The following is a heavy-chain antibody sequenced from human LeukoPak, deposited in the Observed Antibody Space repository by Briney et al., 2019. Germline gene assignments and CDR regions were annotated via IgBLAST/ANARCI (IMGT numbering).Heavy chain of an antibody. CDR1: GFTVSSNY. V-gene: IGHV3-53*01. Sequence: PGGSLRLSCAASGFTVSSNYMSWVRQAPGKGLEWVSVIYSGGSTYYADSVKGRFTISRDNSKNTLCLQMNSLRAEDTAVYYCAKGGYSGQVSGYYYYYYMDVWGKGTTVTISS. CDR3: AKGGYSGQVSGYYYYYYMDV. CDR2: IYSGGST. J-gene: IGHJ6*03. D-gene: IGHD5-12*01.